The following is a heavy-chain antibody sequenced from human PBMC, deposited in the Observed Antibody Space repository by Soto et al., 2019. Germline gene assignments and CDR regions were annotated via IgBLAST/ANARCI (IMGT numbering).Heavy chain of an antibody. CDR1: GGSFSGYY. J-gene: IGHJ4*02. CDR3: ARGPDCSGGSCYPYYFDY. Sequence: TSETLSLTCAVYGGSFSGYYWSWIRQPPGKGLEWIGEINHSGSTNYNPSLKSRVTISVDTSKNQFSLKLSSVTAADTAVYYCARGPDCSGGSCYPYYFDYWGQGTLVTVSS. V-gene: IGHV4-34*01. CDR2: INHSGST. D-gene: IGHD2-15*01.